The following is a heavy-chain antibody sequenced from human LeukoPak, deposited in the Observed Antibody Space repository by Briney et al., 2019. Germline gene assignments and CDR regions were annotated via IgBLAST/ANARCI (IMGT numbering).Heavy chain of an antibody. V-gene: IGHV4-38-2*01. CDR3: ARHSGSSRYPSYYYMDV. Sequence: SETLSLTCAVSGYSISSGYYWGWIRQPPGKGLEWIGSIYHSGSTYYNPSLKSRVTISVDTSKNQFSLKLSSVTAADTAVYYCARHSGSSRYPSYYYMDVWGKGTTVTVSS. CDR2: IYHSGST. D-gene: IGHD6-13*01. J-gene: IGHJ6*03. CDR1: GYSISSGYY.